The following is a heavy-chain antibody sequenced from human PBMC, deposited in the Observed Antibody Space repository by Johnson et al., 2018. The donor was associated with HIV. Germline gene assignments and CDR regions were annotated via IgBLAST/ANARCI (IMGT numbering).Heavy chain of an antibody. CDR1: GFTFSSYA. Sequence: VQLVESGGGLVQPGRSLRLSCAASGFTFSSYAMSWVRQAPGKGLEWVSAISGSGGSTYYADSVKGRFTISRDNSKNTLYLQMNSLRAEDTAVYYCATDGDGDYAFDIWGQGTMVTVSS. D-gene: IGHD4-17*01. V-gene: IGHV3-23*04. CDR2: ISGSGGST. CDR3: ATDGDGDYAFDI. J-gene: IGHJ3*02.